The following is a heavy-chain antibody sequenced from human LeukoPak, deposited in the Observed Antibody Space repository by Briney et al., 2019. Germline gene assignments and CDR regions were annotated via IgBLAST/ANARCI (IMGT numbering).Heavy chain of an antibody. V-gene: IGHV4-59*08. D-gene: IGHD2-15*01. CDR3: VRPSHRYCSGRSCNSFDI. CDR1: VSSVNGHY. Sequence: SETLSLTCTVSVSSVNGHYWSCIRQPPGQTLEWIAYIYSSGRANSNPSLKSRVTIPSDSSKNQFCLTLSSATAAVTAVYCCVRPSHRYCSGRSCNSFDIWGQGILVTVSS. CDR2: IYSSGRA. J-gene: IGHJ3*02.